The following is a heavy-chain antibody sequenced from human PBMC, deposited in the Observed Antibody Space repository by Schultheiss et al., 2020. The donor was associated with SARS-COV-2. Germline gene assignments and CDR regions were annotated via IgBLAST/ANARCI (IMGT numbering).Heavy chain of an antibody. CDR2: INHSGST. CDR1: GGSFSGYY. CDR3: ARGRRYQLLYLGYYFDY. Sequence: SETLSLTCAVYGGSFSGYYWSWIRQPPGKGLEWIGEINHSGSTNYNPSLKSRVTISVDTSKNQFSLKLSSVTAADTAVYYCARGRRYQLLYLGYYFDYWGQGTLVTVSS. V-gene: IGHV4-34*01. D-gene: IGHD2-2*02. J-gene: IGHJ4*02.